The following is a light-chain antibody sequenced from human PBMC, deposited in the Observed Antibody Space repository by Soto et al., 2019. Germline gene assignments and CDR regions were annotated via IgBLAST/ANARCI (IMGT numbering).Light chain of an antibody. J-gene: IGLJ7*01. V-gene: IGLV2-14*01. CDR3: TSYTSSNTHV. CDR2: DVS. Sequence: QSALTQPASVSGSPGQSITISCTGTSSDVGGYNYVSWLQQHPGKVPKLIIYDVSSRPSGVSNRFSGSKSGNTASLTISGLQAEGEADYYCTSYTSSNTHVFGGGTQLTVL. CDR1: SSDVGGYNY.